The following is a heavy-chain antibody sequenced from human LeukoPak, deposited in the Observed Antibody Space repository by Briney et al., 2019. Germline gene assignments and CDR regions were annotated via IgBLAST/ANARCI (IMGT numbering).Heavy chain of an antibody. CDR2: ISAYNGNT. V-gene: IGHV1-18*01. Sequence: ASVKVSSKASGYNFTSYGISWERKAPGQGLEWMGWISAYNGNTNYAQKLQGRVTMTTDTSTSTAYMELRSLRSDDTAVYYCARGWPGGATDYWGQGTLVTVSS. CDR3: ARGWPGGATDY. J-gene: IGHJ4*02. CDR1: GYNFTSYG. D-gene: IGHD4-23*01.